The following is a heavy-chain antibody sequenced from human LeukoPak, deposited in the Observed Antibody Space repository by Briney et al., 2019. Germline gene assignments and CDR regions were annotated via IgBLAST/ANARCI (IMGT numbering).Heavy chain of an antibody. J-gene: IGHJ6*02. D-gene: IGHD3-3*01. CDR3: ARGGTDITIFGVVLHDYGMDV. V-gene: IGHV3-48*02. CDR2: ITASGTAM. Sequence: PGGSLRLSCAASGFTFSSYSMNWVRQAPGKGLEWVSHITASGTAMFYADSVKGRFTISRDNAKNSLYLQMNSLRDEDTAVYYCARGGTDITIFGVVLHDYGMDVWGQGTTVTVSS. CDR1: GFTFSSYS.